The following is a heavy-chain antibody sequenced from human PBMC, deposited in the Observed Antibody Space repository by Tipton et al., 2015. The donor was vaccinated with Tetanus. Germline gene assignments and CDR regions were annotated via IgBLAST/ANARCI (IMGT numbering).Heavy chain of an antibody. J-gene: IGHJ5*02. Sequence: TLSLTCSVSGGSLRSGDYQWNWIRQPPGKGLEWFAYISPSGRTNSNYSLKSRITISQDKSKNQFSLRLRSVTAADTAVYYCARSHVFRFTLFGEEIPRSGRFDPWGQGTLVIVSS. CDR1: GGSLRSGDYQ. CDR2: ISPSGRT. CDR3: ARSHVFRFTLFGEEIPRSGRFDP. D-gene: IGHD3-3*01. V-gene: IGHV4-61*08.